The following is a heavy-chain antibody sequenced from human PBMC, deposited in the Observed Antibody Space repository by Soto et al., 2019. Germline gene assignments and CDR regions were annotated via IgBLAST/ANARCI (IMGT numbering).Heavy chain of an antibody. Sequence: GGSLRLSCAASGFTFSSYAMSWVRQAPGKGLEWVSAISGSGGSTYYADSVKGRFTISRDNSKNTLYLQMNSLRAEDTAVYYCAKSIVVVVAYYYYYMDVWGKGTTVTVSS. D-gene: IGHD2-15*01. CDR3: AKSIVVVVAYYYYYMDV. J-gene: IGHJ6*03. V-gene: IGHV3-23*01. CDR1: GFTFSSYA. CDR2: ISGSGGST.